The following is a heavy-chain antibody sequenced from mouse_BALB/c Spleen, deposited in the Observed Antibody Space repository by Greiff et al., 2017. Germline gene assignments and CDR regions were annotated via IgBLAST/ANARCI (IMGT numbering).Heavy chain of an antibody. V-gene: IGHV5-6-5*01. CDR2: ISSGGST. CDR1: GFTFSSYA. Sequence: EVKLMESGGGLVKPGGSLKLSCAASGFTFSSYAMSWVRQTPEKRLEWVASISSGGSTYYPDSVKGRFTISRDNARNILYLQMSSLRSEDTAMYYCARYYDYDVGYAMDYWGQGTSVTVSS. CDR3: ARYYDYDVGYAMDY. J-gene: IGHJ4*01. D-gene: IGHD2-4*01.